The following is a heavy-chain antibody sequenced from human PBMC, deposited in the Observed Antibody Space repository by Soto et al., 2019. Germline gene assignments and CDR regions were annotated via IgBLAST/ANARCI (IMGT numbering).Heavy chain of an antibody. Sequence: ASVKVSCKTSGYTFTTYAMHWVRQAPGQRLEWMGWINAGNGNTKYSQKFQGRVTITRDTSASTAYMELSSLRSEDTAVYYCARPTRYYYDSSGQSAWFDPWAREPWSRLL. CDR1: GYTFTTYA. J-gene: IGHJ5*02. D-gene: IGHD3-22*01. CDR2: INAGNGNT. CDR3: ARPTRYYYDSSGQSAWFDP. V-gene: IGHV1-3*01.